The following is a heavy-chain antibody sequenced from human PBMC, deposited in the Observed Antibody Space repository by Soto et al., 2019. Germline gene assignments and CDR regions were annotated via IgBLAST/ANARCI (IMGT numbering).Heavy chain of an antibody. CDR1: GFTFSDDY. D-gene: IGHD2-8*01. J-gene: IGHJ5*02. Sequence: PGGSLRLSCGASGFTFSDDYMSWIRQAPGKGLEWVSYISSSGGTIYYADSVKGRFTISRDNAKNSLFLQMNSLRADDTAVYYCARFGVPGWFDPWGQGTLVTVSS. CDR2: ISSSGGTI. V-gene: IGHV3-11*01. CDR3: ARFGVPGWFDP.